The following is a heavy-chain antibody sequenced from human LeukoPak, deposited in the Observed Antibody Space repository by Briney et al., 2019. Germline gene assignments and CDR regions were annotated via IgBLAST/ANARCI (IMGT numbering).Heavy chain of an antibody. J-gene: IGHJ4*02. Sequence: GSLRLSCAASGFTFSTYAMSWVRQAPGKGLEWVSGISGSGGSTYYAHSVKGRFTISRDNSKNTLYLQMNSLKAEDTAVYYCAKVAAIVVVPAAADYWGQGTLVTVSS. CDR3: AKVAAIVVVPAAADY. D-gene: IGHD2-2*01. CDR2: ISGSGGST. V-gene: IGHV3-23*01. CDR1: GFTFSTYA.